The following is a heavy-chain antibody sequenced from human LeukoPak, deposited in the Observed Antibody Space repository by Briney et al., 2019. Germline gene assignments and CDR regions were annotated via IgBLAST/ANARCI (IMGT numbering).Heavy chain of an antibody. CDR3: ARYSEVYYYVDV. CDR2: ISSSSSYI. J-gene: IGHJ6*03. D-gene: IGHD2-15*01. Sequence: PGGPLRLSCAASGFTFSSYSMTWVRQAPGKGLEWVSSISSSSSYIYYADSVKGRFTISRDDAKKSMFLVMNSLRVEDTAVYFCARYSEVYYYVDVWGTGTTVTVSS. CDR1: GFTFSSYS. V-gene: IGHV3-21*01.